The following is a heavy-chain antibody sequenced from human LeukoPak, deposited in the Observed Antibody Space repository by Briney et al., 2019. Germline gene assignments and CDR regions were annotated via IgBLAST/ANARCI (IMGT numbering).Heavy chain of an antibody. CDR1: GFTFSSYW. CDR2: INSDGSST. J-gene: IGHJ6*02. Sequence: QPGRSLTLSCAASGFTFSSYWMHWVRQAPGKGLVWVSRINSDGSSTSYADSVKGRFTISRDNAKNTLYLQMNSLRAEDTAVYYCARGGGTYYYDSSGYYGMDVWGQGTTVTVSS. V-gene: IGHV3-74*01. CDR3: ARGGGTYYYDSSGYYGMDV. D-gene: IGHD3-22*01.